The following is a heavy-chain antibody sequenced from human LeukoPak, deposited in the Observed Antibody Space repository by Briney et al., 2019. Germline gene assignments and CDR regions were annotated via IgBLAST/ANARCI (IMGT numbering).Heavy chain of an antibody. CDR1: GFTFSSYG. Sequence: PGGSLRLSCAASGFTFSSYGMHWVRQAPGKGLEWVAVISYDGSNKYYADSVKGRFTISRDNSKNTLYLQMNSLRAEDTAVYYCAKAKWELLRLDPWGQGTLVTVSS. J-gene: IGHJ5*02. CDR3: AKAKWELLRLDP. V-gene: IGHV3-30*18. CDR2: ISYDGSNK. D-gene: IGHD1-26*01.